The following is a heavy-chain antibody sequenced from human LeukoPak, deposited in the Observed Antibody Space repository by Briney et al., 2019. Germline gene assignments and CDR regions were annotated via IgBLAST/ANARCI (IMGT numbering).Heavy chain of an antibody. CDR3: ARGWYSGSYSYYYMDV. Sequence: PGGSLRLSCAASGFTFSSYAMHWVRQAPGKGLEWVAVISYDGSNKYYADSVKGRFTISRDNSKNTLYLQMNSLRAEDTAVYYCARGWYSGSYSYYYMDVWGKGTTVTVSS. CDR2: ISYDGSNK. CDR1: GFTFSSYA. D-gene: IGHD1-26*01. V-gene: IGHV3-30*14. J-gene: IGHJ6*03.